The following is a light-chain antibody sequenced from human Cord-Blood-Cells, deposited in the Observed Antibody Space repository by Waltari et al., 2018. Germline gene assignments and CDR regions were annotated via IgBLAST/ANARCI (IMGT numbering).Light chain of an antibody. CDR2: SNN. CDR3: AAWDDSLNGWV. Sequence: QSVLTQPPSASGTPGQRVTISCSGSSSNIGSNTVNLYQQLPGTAPKLLIYSNNQRPSGGPDRCSGSKSGTSASLAISGLQSEDEADYYCAAWDDSLNGWVFGGGTKLTVL. J-gene: IGLJ3*02. V-gene: IGLV1-44*01. CDR1: SSNIGSNT.